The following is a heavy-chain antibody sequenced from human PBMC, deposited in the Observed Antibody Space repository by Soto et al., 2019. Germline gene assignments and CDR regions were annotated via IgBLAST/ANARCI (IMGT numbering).Heavy chain of an antibody. Sequence: QVQLVQSGAEVKKPGASVKVSCKASGYTFTDYYLHWVRQAPGHGLEWMGWINPNTGDTHSAQKVQGRVTMTGDTSISTAYMELSRLRSDDTAVYYCARDDYWGQGTLVTVSS. CDR1: GYTFTDYY. CDR3: ARDDY. CDR2: INPNTGDT. J-gene: IGHJ4*02. V-gene: IGHV1-2*02.